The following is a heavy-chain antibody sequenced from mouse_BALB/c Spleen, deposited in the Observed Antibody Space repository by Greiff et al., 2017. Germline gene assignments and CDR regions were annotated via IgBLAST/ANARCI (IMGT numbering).Heavy chain of an antibody. CDR1: GYSITSDYA. V-gene: IGHV3-2*02. CDR2: ISYSGST. Sequence: EVQLQQSGPGLVKPSQSLSLTCTVTGYSITSDYAWNWIRQFPGNNLEWMGYISYSGSTSYNPSLKSRISITRDTSKNQFFLQLNSVTTEDTATYYCAESPHYYGSSYWYFDVWGAGTTVTVSS. D-gene: IGHD1-1*01. J-gene: IGHJ1*01. CDR3: AESPHYYGSSYWYFDV.